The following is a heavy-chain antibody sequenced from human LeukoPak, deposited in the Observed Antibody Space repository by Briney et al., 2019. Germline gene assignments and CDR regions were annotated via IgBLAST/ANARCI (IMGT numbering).Heavy chain of an antibody. CDR1: GYTFTGYY. CDR2: INPNSGGT. J-gene: IGHJ4*02. D-gene: IGHD3-10*01. V-gene: IGHV1-2*02. CDR3: ARGPLWFGELVDY. Sequence: ASVKVSCKASGYTFTGYYMHWVRQAPGQGLEWMGWINPNSGGTNYAQKFQGRVTMTRDTSISTAYMKLSRLRSDDTAVYYCARGPLWFGELVDYWGQGTLVTVSS.